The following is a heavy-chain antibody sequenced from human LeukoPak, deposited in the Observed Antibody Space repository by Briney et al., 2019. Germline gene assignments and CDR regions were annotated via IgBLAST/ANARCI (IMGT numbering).Heavy chain of an antibody. CDR2: ISGTGGST. CDR3: ARDLSLIALTD. CDR1: GFTFSSYA. V-gene: IGHV3-23*01. D-gene: IGHD3-22*01. Sequence: GGSLRLSCAASGFTFSSYAMSWVRQAPGKGLEWVSAISGTGGSTYYADSVKGRFTISRDNSKNTVYLQMNSLRAEDTAVYYCARDLSLIALTDWGQGTLVTVSS. J-gene: IGHJ4*02.